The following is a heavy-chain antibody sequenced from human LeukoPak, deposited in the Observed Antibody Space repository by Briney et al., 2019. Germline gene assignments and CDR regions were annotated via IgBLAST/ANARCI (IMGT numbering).Heavy chain of an antibody. D-gene: IGHD7-27*01. Sequence: QTGGSLRLSCAGSGFTFKNEDMTWVRQAPGKGLEWVSSIHPANGKTDYADSVKGRFTISRDNSRNALYLQMDSLRAEDTALYYCAKGSWGDDWGQGTLVTVSS. J-gene: IGHJ4*02. CDR2: IHPANGKT. CDR3: AKGSWGDD. CDR1: GFTFKNED. V-gene: IGHV3-23*01.